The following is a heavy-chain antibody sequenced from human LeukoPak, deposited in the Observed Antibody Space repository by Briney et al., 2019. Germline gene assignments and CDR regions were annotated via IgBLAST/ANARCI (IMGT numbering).Heavy chain of an antibody. Sequence: PGRSLRLSCAASGFTFNSYGMHWVRQAPGKGLEWVALIWYDGSNKDYADSVKGRFTISRDNSKNTLYLQMNSLRAEDTTLYYCARDNWDYAKSAFDIWGQGTMVTVSS. CDR3: ARDNWDYAKSAFDI. CDR1: GFTFNSYG. V-gene: IGHV3-33*01. D-gene: IGHD1-7*01. J-gene: IGHJ3*02. CDR2: IWYDGSNK.